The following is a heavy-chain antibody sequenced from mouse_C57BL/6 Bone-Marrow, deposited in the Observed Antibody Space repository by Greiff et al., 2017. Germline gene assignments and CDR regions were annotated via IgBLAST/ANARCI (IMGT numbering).Heavy chain of an antibody. D-gene: IGHD3-3*01. Sequence: EVMLVESGGGLVKPGGSLKLSCAASGFTFSSYTMSWVRQTPEKRLEWVATISGGGGNTYYPDSVKGRFTISRDNAKNTLYLQMSSLRSEDTALFYCARPLRGTFDYWGQGTTLTVSS. J-gene: IGHJ2*01. CDR3: ARPLRGTFDY. CDR1: GFTFSSYT. CDR2: ISGGGGNT. V-gene: IGHV5-9*01.